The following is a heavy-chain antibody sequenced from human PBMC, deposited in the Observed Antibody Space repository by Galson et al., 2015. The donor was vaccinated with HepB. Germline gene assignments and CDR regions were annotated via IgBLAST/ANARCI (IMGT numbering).Heavy chain of an antibody. D-gene: IGHD4-17*01. CDR1: GFTFDDYA. J-gene: IGHJ4*02. V-gene: IGHV3-9*01. Sequence: SLRLSCAASGFTFDDYAMHWVRQAPGKGLEWVSGISWNSGSIGYADSVKGRFTISRDNAKNSLYLQMNSLRAEDTALYYCAKVGDLTTWGLFDYWGQGTLVTVSS. CDR3: AKVGDLTTWGLFDY. CDR2: ISWNSGSI.